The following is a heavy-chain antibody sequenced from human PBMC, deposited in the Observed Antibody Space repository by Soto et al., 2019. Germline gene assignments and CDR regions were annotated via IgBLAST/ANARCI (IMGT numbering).Heavy chain of an antibody. V-gene: IGHV3-43*01. CDR2: ISWDGGST. D-gene: IGHD3-3*01. Sequence: EVQLVESGGVVVQPGGSLRLSCAASGFTFDDYTMHWVRQAPGKGLEWVSLISWDGGSTYYADSVKGRFTISRDNSKNSLYLQMNSLRTEDTALYYCAKDMVGIFGVVIPPPSSGMDVWGQGTTVTVSS. CDR1: GFTFDDYT. J-gene: IGHJ6*02. CDR3: AKDMVGIFGVVIPPPSSGMDV.